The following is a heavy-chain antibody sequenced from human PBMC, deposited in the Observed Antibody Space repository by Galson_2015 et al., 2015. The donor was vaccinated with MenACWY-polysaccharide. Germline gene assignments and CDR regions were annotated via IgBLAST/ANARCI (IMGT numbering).Heavy chain of an antibody. CDR2: IYYDGGNK. Sequence: SLRLSCADSGFTFSSYAMHWVRQAPGKGLEWVAVIYYDGGNKYYTDSVKGRFTISRDNSKNMLYLQMNSLRAEDTAVYFCAKEGEMGAIEGPKRGYLQHWGQGTLVTVSS. CDR1: GFTFSSYA. D-gene: IGHD5-24*01. J-gene: IGHJ1*01. CDR3: AKEGEMGAIEGPKRGYLQH. V-gene: IGHV3-30-3*01.